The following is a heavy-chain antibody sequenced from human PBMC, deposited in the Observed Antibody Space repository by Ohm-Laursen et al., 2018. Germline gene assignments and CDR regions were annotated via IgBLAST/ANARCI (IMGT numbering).Heavy chain of an antibody. CDR3: AKDSAGGYYYYYGMDV. D-gene: IGHD2-15*01. J-gene: IGHJ6*02. CDR2: ISLNSGTI. V-gene: IGHV3-9*02. Sequence: SLRLSCAAFGFTSDDYAMHWVRQAPGKGLEWVSGISLNSGTIDYADSVKGRFTISRDNAKNSLFLQMNSLRAEDTALYYCAKDSAGGYYYYYGMDVWGQGTTVTVSS. CDR1: GFTSDDYA.